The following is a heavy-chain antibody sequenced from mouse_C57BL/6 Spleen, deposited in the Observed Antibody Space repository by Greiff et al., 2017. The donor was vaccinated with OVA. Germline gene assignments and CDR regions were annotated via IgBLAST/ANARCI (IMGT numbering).Heavy chain of an antibody. D-gene: IGHD2-3*01. CDR1: GYAFSSSW. CDR3: ARSMGGWAMDY. Sequence: QVQLQQSGPELVKPGASAKISCKASGYAFSSSWMNWVKQRPGKGLEWIGRIYPGDGDTNYNGKFKGKATLTADKSSSTAYMQLSSLTSEDSAVYFCARSMGGWAMDYWGQGTSVTVSS. J-gene: IGHJ4*01. V-gene: IGHV1-82*01. CDR2: IYPGDGDT.